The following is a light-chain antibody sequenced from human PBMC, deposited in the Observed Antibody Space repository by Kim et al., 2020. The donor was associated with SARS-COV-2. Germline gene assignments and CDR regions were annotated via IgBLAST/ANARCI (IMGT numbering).Light chain of an antibody. CDR2: AYK. CDR3: QSYDSTNHWV. J-gene: IGLJ3*02. Sequence: NFMLTQPHSVSESPGKTVTISCTRSSGSIASNYVQWYQQRPGSAPTTVIYAYKQRPSGVPDRFSGSIDSSSNSASLTISGMRPEDEADYYCQSYDSTNHWVFGGGTKLTVL. CDR1: SGSIASNY. V-gene: IGLV6-57*04.